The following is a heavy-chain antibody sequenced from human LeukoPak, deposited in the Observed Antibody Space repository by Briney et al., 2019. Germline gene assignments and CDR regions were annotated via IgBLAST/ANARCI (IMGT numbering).Heavy chain of an antibody. J-gene: IGHJ4*02. CDR3: ARVVSPNYDFWSGYFDY. CDR1: GGTFSSYA. V-gene: IGHV1-69*01. Sequence: GASVKVSCKASGGTFSSYAISWVRQAPGQGLEWMGGIIPIFGTANYAQKFQGRVTITADESTSTAYMELSSLRSEDTAVYYCARVVSPNYDFWSGYFDYWGQGTLVTVSS. CDR2: IIPIFGTA. D-gene: IGHD3-3*01.